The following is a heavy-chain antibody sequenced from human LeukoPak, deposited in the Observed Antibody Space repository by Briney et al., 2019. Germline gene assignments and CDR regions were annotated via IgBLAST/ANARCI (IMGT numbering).Heavy chain of an antibody. CDR2: IYYSGST. Sequence: SETLSLTCTVSGSSISSGDYYWSWIRQPPGKGLEWIGYIYYSGSTYYNPSLKRRVTISVDTSKNQFSLKLSSVTAADTAVYYCARVGEWLANWGQGTLVTVSS. CDR1: GSSISSGDYY. J-gene: IGHJ4*02. CDR3: ARVGEWLAN. V-gene: IGHV4-30-4*01. D-gene: IGHD3-3*01.